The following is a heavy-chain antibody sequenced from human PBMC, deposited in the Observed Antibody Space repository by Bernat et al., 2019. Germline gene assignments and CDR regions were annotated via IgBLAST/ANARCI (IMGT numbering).Heavy chain of an antibody. CDR2: IIPILGIA. Sequence: QVQLVQSGAEVKKPGSSVKVSCKASGGTFSSYTISWVRQAPGQGLEWMGRIIPILGIANYAQKFQGRVTITADKSTSTAYMELSSLRSEDTAVYCCASSDDYYDILTGRFQHWGQGTLVTVSS. V-gene: IGHV1-69*02. D-gene: IGHD3-9*01. CDR1: GGTFSSYT. CDR3: ASSDDYYDILTGRFQH. J-gene: IGHJ1*01.